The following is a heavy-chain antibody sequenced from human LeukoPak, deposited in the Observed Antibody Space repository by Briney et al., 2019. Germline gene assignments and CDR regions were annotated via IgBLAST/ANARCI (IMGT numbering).Heavy chain of an antibody. Sequence: SETLSLTCTVSVGSINTYYLSWIRQPAGKGLEWIGRIYGGGSITYNLSLQSRVTMPLDTSKNQVSLKLTSVTAADTAVYYCARDSGTTEEVKFDPWGQGTLVTVSS. CDR2: IYGGGSI. V-gene: IGHV4-4*07. D-gene: IGHD3-10*01. J-gene: IGHJ5*02. CDR3: ARDSGTTEEVKFDP. CDR1: VGSINTYY.